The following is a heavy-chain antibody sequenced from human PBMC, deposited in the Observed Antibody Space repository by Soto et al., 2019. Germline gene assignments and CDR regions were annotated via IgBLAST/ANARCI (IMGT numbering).Heavy chain of an antibody. V-gene: IGHV3-30-3*01. CDR2: ISYDGSNK. CDR3: ARAYSSLEWLLYTYYYYGMDV. Sequence: QPGGSLRLSCAASGFTFSSYAMHWVRQAPGKGLEWVAAISYDGSNKYYADSVKGRFTISRDNSKNTLYLQMNSLRAEDTAVYYCARAYSSLEWLLYTYYYYGMDVWGQGTTVTVSS. CDR1: GFTFSSYA. D-gene: IGHD3-3*01. J-gene: IGHJ6*02.